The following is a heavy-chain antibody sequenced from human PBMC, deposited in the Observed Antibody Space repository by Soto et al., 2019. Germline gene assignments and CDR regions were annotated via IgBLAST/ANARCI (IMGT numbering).Heavy chain of an antibody. CDR1: GYTFTSYG. V-gene: IGHV1-18*04. CDR2: ISAYNGNT. Sequence: ASVKVSCKASGYTFTSYGISWVRQAPGQGLEWMGWISAYNGNTNYAQKLQGRVTMTTDTSTSTAYMELRSLRSDDTAVYYCARGGVRYCSSTSCYTPGDYYYYGMDVWGQGTTVTVSS. CDR3: ARGGVRYCSSTSCYTPGDYYYYGMDV. D-gene: IGHD2-2*02. J-gene: IGHJ6*02.